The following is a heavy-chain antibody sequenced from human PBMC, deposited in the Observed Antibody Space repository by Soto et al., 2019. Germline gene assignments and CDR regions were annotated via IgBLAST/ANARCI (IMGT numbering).Heavy chain of an antibody. Sequence: HEQLVESGGGVVQAGRSLRLSCAASGFTFNFFGMQWVRQAPGKGLEWVAVISYDGSEKYYADSVKGRFTMSRDNSKNMVYLEMSSLRPEDTSVYYCAKERRYSFDAFDIWGHGTMVTVSS. J-gene: IGHJ3*02. D-gene: IGHD5-12*01. CDR2: ISYDGSEK. V-gene: IGHV3-30*18. CDR3: AKERRYSFDAFDI. CDR1: GFTFNFFG.